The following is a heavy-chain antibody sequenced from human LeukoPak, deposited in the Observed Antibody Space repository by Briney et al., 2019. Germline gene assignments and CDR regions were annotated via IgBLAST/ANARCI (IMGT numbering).Heavy chain of an antibody. Sequence: GGSLRLSCAASGFPLVNYWMSWVRQAPGKGLEWVAVIWYDGSNKYYADSVKGRFTISRDNSKNTLYLQMNSLRAEDTAVYYCARVGETSSWYYFDYWGQGTLVTVSS. V-gene: IGHV3-33*08. CDR1: GFPLVNYW. CDR3: ARVGETSSWYYFDY. J-gene: IGHJ4*02. CDR2: IWYDGSNK. D-gene: IGHD6-13*01.